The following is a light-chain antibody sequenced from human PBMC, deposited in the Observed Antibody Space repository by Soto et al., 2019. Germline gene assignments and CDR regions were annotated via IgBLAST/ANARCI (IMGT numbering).Light chain of an antibody. CDR2: DAS. CDR1: QSVSSSY. CDR3: QQYGSSPQT. V-gene: IGKV3D-20*01. J-gene: IGKJ2*01. Sequence: EIVLTQSPATLSLSPGERATLSCGASQSVSSSYLAWYQQKPGLAPRLLIYDASTRATGIPDRSSGSGSGTDFTLTISRLKPEDCAVYYFQQYGSSPQTFGQGTKLEI.